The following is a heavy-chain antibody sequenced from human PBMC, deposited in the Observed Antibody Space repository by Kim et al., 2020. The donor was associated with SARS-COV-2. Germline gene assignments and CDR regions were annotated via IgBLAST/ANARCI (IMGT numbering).Heavy chain of an antibody. V-gene: IGHV3-53*04. J-gene: IGHJ6*02. CDR2: IYSGGST. CDR1: GFTVSSNY. Sequence: GGSLRLSCAASGFTVSSNYMSWVRQAPGKGLEWVSVIYSGGSTYYADSVKGRFTISRHNSKNTLYLQMNSLRAEDTAVYYCARAPRKPPFYWYGMDVWGQGTTVTVSS. CDR3: ARAPRKPPFYWYGMDV.